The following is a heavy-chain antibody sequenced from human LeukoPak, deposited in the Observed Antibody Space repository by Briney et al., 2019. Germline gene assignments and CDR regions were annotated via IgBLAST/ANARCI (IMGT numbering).Heavy chain of an antibody. V-gene: IGHV4-38-2*02. CDR3: ASMSIAVAGSLSAFDI. Sequence: SETLSLTCTVSGYSISGGYYWGWIRQPPGKGLEWIGSIYHSGSTYYNPSLKSRVTISVAPSKNQFSLMLSSVTAADTAVYYCASMSIAVAGSLSAFDIWGQGTMVTVSS. CDR1: GYSISGGYY. D-gene: IGHD6-19*01. CDR2: IYHSGST. J-gene: IGHJ3*02.